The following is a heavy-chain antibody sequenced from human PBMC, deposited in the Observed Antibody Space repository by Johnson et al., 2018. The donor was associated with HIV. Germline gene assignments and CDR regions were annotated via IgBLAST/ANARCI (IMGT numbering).Heavy chain of an antibody. Sequence: QVQLVESGGCVVQPGRSLRLSCAASGFTFSSYAMHWVRQAPGKGLEWVAVISYDGSNKYDADSVKGRFTISRDNSKNTLYLQMNSLRAGDTAVYYCARARGAREWGLLPPVDAFDIWGQGTMVTVSS. J-gene: IGHJ3*02. CDR3: ARARGAREWGLLPPVDAFDI. CDR2: ISYDGSNK. CDR1: GFTFSSYA. V-gene: IGHV3-30*14. D-gene: IGHD1-26*01.